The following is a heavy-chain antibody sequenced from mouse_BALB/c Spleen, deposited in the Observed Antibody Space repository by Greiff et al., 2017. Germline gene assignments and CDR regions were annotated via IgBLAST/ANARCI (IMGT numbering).Heavy chain of an antibody. J-gene: IGHJ4*01. D-gene: IGHD1-2*01. CDR2: ISSGGST. V-gene: IGHV5-6-5*01. Sequence: EVKLVESGGGLVKPGGSLKLSCAASGFTFSSYAMSWVRQTPEKRLEWVASISSGGSTYYPDSVKGRFTISRDNARNILYLQMSSLRSEDTAMYYCARGPLLRLHYAMDYWGQGTSVTVSS. CDR1: GFTFSSYA. CDR3: ARGPLLRLHYAMDY.